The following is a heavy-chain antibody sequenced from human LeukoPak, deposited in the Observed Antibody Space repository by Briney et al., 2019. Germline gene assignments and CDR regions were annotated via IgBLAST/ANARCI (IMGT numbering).Heavy chain of an antibody. CDR3: AKGPPFGSGSYYT. D-gene: IGHD3-10*01. CDR2: INSDGSRT. CDR1: GFTLSNYW. J-gene: IGHJ5*02. Sequence: GGSLRLSCAASGFTLSNYWIHWVRQAPGKGLVWVAYINSDGSRTSYADSVKGRFTISRDNSKNTLDLQMNSLRAEDTAVYYCAKGPPFGSGSYYTWGQGTLVTVSS. V-gene: IGHV3-74*01.